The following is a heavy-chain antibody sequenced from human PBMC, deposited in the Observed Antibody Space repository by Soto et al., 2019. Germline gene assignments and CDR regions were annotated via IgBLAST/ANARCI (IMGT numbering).Heavy chain of an antibody. CDR2: ISSDGDTI. CDR1: GFTFHEYA. J-gene: IGHJ6*02. Sequence: DVQLIESGGGWVQPGTSLRVSCAASGFTFHEYAMHWVRQAPGKGLEWVSGISSDGDTIAYADSVQGRFTVFRDNAKNSLYLRMNSLRAEDTALYYCTKGGYDLIYYFGMDVWGQGTTVTVSS. V-gene: IGHV3-9*01. D-gene: IGHD5-12*01. CDR3: TKGGYDLIYYFGMDV.